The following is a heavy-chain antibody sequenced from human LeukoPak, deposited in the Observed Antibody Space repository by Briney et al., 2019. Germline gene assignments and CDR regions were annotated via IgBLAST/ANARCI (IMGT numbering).Heavy chain of an antibody. Sequence: PSQTLSLTCTVSGGSISSGGYYWSWIRQHPGKGLEWIGYIYYSGSTYYNPSLKSRVTTSVDTSKNQFSLKLSSVTAAGTAVYYCARDHEGSPDYWGQGTLVTVSS. J-gene: IGHJ4*02. CDR2: IYYSGST. CDR1: GGSISSGGYY. CDR3: ARDHEGSPDY. V-gene: IGHV4-31*03.